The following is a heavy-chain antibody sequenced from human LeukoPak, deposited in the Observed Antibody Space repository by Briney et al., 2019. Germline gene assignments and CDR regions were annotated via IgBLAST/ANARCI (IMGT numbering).Heavy chain of an antibody. Sequence: ASVTVSCKTSGYTFTSYTISWVRQAPGQGLEWMGGIIPTFGTANYAQKFQGRVTITADESTSTAYMELSSLRSEDTAVYYCARDGGSGRDDQSYSGQGTLVTVSS. CDR3: ARDGGSGRDDQSY. D-gene: IGHD1-1*01. CDR1: GYTFTSYT. CDR2: IIPTFGTA. V-gene: IGHV1-69*13. J-gene: IGHJ4*02.